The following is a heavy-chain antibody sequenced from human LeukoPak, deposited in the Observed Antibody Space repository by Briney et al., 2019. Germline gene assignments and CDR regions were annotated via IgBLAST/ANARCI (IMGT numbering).Heavy chain of an antibody. CDR3: ARGGGRGDGYNNFDY. Sequence: SVKVSCKASGGTFSSYAISWVRQAPGQGLEWMGGIIPIFGTANYAQKFQGRVTITTDESTSTAYMELSSLRSEDTAVYYCARGGGRGDGYNNFDYWGQGTLVTVSS. CDR1: GGTFSSYA. V-gene: IGHV1-69*05. D-gene: IGHD5-24*01. J-gene: IGHJ4*02. CDR2: IIPIFGTA.